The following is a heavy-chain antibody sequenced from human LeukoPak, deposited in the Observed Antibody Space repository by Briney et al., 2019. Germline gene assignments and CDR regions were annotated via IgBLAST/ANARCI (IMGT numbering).Heavy chain of an antibody. CDR2: ISYDGSNK. CDR3: AKAASPVVVVAATHFDY. V-gene: IGHV3-30*18. D-gene: IGHD2-15*01. J-gene: IGHJ4*02. Sequence: PGGSLRLSCAASGFTFSSYGMHWVRQAPGKGLEWVAVISYDGSNKYYADSVKGRFTISRDNSKNTLYLQMNSLRAEDTAVYNCAKAASPVVVVAATHFDYWGQGTLVTVSS. CDR1: GFTFSSYG.